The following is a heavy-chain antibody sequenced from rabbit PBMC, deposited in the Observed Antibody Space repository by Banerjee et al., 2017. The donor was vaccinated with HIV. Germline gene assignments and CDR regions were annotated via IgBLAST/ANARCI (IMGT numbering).Heavy chain of an antibody. V-gene: IGHV1S45*01. CDR3: ARDAGSGPYIDGYFSL. J-gene: IGHJ4*01. D-gene: IGHD8-1*01. CDR1: GFSFSDSYD. CDR2: IYTGNRKT. Sequence: QEQLEESGGGLVTPGGTLTLTCTVSGFSFSDSYDMCWVRQAPGKGLEWIACIYTGNRKTYYASWAKGRFTISKTSSTTVTLQMTSLTVADTATYFCARDAGSGPYIDGYFSLWGPGTLVTVS.